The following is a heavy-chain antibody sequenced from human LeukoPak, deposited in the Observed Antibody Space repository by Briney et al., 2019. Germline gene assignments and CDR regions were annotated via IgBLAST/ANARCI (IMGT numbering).Heavy chain of an antibody. D-gene: IGHD6-25*01. V-gene: IGHV4-61*02. Sequence: SETLSLTCTVSGDSISSGNYYWRWIRQPAGKGLEWIGRIYISGTTTTTYNSSLKSRLTISIDTSKNQFSLRLSSVTAADTAVYYCAREQRLRDNNWFDSWGQGTLVTVSS. CDR2: IYISGTTTT. CDR1: GDSISSGNYY. CDR3: AREQRLRDNNWFDS. J-gene: IGHJ5*01.